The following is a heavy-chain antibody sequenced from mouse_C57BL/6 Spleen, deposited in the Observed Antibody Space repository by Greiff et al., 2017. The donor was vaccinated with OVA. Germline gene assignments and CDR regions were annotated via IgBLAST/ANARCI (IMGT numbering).Heavy chain of an antibody. D-gene: IGHD2-1*01. CDR3: TSIYYGNSWFAD. CDR2: IDPEDGDT. CDR1: GFNIKDYY. Sequence: VQLQQSGAELVRPGASVKLSCTASGFNIKDYYMHWVKQRPEQGLEWIGRIDPEDGDTEYAPKFQGKATMTADTSSNTAYLQLSSLTSEDTAVYYCTSIYYGNSWFADWGQGTLVTVSA. J-gene: IGHJ3*01. V-gene: IGHV14-1*01.